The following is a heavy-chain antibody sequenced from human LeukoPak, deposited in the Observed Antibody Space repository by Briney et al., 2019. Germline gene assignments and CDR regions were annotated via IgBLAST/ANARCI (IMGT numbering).Heavy chain of an antibody. CDR1: GGTFSSYG. V-gene: IGHV1-69*13. D-gene: IGHD3-9*01. Sequence: SVKVSCKASGGTFSSYGISWVRQAPGQGLEWMGGIIPTFATTNYAQKFQGRVTITADESTSTAYMELSSLRSEDTAVYYCARGSYDILTGYYKEAVYWGQGTLVTVSS. CDR3: ARGSYDILTGYYKEAVY. CDR2: IIPTFATT. J-gene: IGHJ4*02.